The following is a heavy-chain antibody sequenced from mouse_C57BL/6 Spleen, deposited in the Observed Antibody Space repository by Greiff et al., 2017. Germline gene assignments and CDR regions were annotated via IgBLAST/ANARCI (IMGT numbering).Heavy chain of an antibody. V-gene: IGHV1-69*01. Sequence: QVQLQQPGAELVMPGASVKLSCKASGYTFTSYWMHWVKQRPGQGLEWIGEIDPSDSYTNYNQKFKGKSTLPVDKSSSTAYMQLSSLTSEDSAVYYCARAPNYYGSRSFFDYWGQGTTLTVSS. CDR3: ARAPNYYGSRSFFDY. D-gene: IGHD1-1*01. CDR1: GYTFTSYW. J-gene: IGHJ2*01. CDR2: IDPSDSYT.